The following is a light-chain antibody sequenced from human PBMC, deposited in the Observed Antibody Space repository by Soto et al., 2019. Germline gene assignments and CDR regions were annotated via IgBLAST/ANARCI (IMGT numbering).Light chain of an antibody. Sequence: EIVLTQSPGTLSLSPGERATLSCRASQSVNSNYLAWYQQKPGQAPRLLIYGASSKATGIPDRFSGSGSGTDFTLTISRLEPEDFAVYYCQQYGSPSWTFGQGTKVDIK. CDR2: GAS. J-gene: IGKJ1*01. V-gene: IGKV3-20*01. CDR1: QSVNSNY. CDR3: QQYGSPSWT.